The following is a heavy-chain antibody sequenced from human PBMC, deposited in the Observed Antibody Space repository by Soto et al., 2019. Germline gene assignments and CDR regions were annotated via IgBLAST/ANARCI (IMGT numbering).Heavy chain of an antibody. CDR2: ISAYNGNT. CDR3: ARARDSGSDSAVYYFDY. CDR1: GYTFTSYG. J-gene: IGHJ4*02. D-gene: IGHD1-26*01. Sequence: QVQLVQSGAEVKKPGASVKVSCKASGYTFTSYGISWVRQAPGQGLEWMGWISAYNGNTNYPQKLQGRVTMTTDTSTSTAYMELRSLRSDDTAVYYCARARDSGSDSAVYYFDYWGQGTLVTVSS. V-gene: IGHV1-18*01.